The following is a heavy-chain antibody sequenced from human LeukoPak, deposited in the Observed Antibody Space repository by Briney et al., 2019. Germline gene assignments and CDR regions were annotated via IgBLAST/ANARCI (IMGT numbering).Heavy chain of an antibody. J-gene: IGHJ4*02. D-gene: IGHD4-11*01. CDR1: GYSISSGYY. CDR3: ARRYSNSYFDY. CDR2: VYQSGIT. Sequence: SETLSLTCAVSGYSISSGYYWGWIRQPPGKGLEWIGNVYQSGITYYNASLKSRVTISVGTSKNQFSLKLNSVTAADTAVYYCARRYSNSYFDYWGQGTLVTVSS. V-gene: IGHV4-38-2*01.